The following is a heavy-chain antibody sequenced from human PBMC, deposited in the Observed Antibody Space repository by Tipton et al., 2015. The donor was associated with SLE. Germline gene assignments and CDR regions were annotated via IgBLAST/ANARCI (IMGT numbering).Heavy chain of an antibody. V-gene: IGHV3-20*01. D-gene: IGHD6-6*01. CDR1: GFTFEDYG. Sequence: SLRLSCAASGFTFEDYGMTWVRQSPGKGLEWVSYINWNGGSTDYAGSVKGRFTIPRDNAKNSLFLQMNSLGPEDTALYHCARTSHEGFDPWGQGTLVTVSS. J-gene: IGHJ5*02. CDR3: ARTSHEGFDP. CDR2: INWNGGST.